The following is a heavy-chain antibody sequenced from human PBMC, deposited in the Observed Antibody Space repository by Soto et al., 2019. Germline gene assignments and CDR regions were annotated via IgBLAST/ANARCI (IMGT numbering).Heavy chain of an antibody. CDR2: IYYSGST. V-gene: IGHV4-61*01. J-gene: IGHJ6*02. CDR1: GGSVSSGSYY. D-gene: IGHD2-21*02. Sequence: QVQLQESGPGLVKPSETLSLTCSVSGGSVSSGSYYWSWIRQPPGKGLEWIGYIYYSGSTNYNPSLESRVTISVDTSKNQFSLKLSSVYAADTAVYYCARDFCGGDCSDDYYYYAMDVWGQGTTVTVSS. CDR3: ARDFCGGDCSDDYYYYAMDV.